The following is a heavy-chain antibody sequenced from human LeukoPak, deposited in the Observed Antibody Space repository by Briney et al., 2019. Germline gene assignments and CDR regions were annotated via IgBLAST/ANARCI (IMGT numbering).Heavy chain of an antibody. Sequence: ASVKVSCRASGYTFTSYGISWVRQAPGQGLEWMGWISAYNGNTNYAQKLQGRLTMTTDTSTSTAYMEVRSLRSDDTAVYYCARALSDDFWSAYQDYCGQGTLVTVSS. CDR1: GYTFTSYG. J-gene: IGHJ4*02. CDR2: ISAYNGNT. D-gene: IGHD3-3*01. CDR3: ARALSDDFWSAYQDY. V-gene: IGHV1-18*01.